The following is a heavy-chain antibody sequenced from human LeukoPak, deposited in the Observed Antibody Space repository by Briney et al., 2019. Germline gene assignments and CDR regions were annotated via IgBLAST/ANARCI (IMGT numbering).Heavy chain of an antibody. CDR2: IKSKTDGGTT. CDR1: GFTFSNAW. J-gene: IGHJ4*02. Sequence: GGSLRLSCAASGFTFSNAWMTWVRQAPGKGLEWVGRIKSKTDGGTTDYVAPVRARFTISRDDSKTTVYLQMNSLRSEDAAVYYCATGEQLVPDYWGQGTLVTVSS. V-gene: IGHV3-15*01. CDR3: ATGEQLVPDY. D-gene: IGHD6-6*01.